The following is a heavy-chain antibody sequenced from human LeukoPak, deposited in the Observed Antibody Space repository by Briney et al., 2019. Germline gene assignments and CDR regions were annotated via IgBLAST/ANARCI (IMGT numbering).Heavy chain of an antibody. CDR3: ARDQYSRNWFDP. CDR2: MNPNSGNT. CDR1: GYTFTSYD. J-gene: IGHJ5*02. D-gene: IGHD6-6*01. Sequence: GASVKVSCKASGYTFTSYDINWVRQATGQGLEWMGWMNPNSGNTGYAQKFQGRVTMTRNTSISTVYMELSSLRSEDTAVYYCARDQYSRNWFDPWGQGTLVTVSS. V-gene: IGHV1-8*01.